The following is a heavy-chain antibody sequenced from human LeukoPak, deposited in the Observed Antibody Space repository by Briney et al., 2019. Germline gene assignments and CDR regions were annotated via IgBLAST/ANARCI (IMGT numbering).Heavy chain of an antibody. CDR1: GFTVSNNY. Sequence: GGSLRLSCAASGFTVSNNYMSWVRQAPGKGLEWIAVIYSGGSTCYAASVKGRFIIARDNSKNTLYLQMNSLRVEDTAVYYCATGTLPGNWGQGTLVTVSS. CDR3: ATGTLPGN. V-gene: IGHV3-66*01. J-gene: IGHJ4*02. CDR2: IYSGGST.